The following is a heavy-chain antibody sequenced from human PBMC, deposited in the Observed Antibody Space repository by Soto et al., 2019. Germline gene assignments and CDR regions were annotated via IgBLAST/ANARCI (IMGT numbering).Heavy chain of an antibody. V-gene: IGHV4-39*01. Sequence: QLQLQESGPGLVKPSETLSLTCTVSGGSISSSSYYWGWIRQPPGKGLEWIGSIHYSGSTYYNPPLTSRLTTVLDPPQTRISLRLSSVTAAPTAVYYGARRGGVAAATWGYWGQGTLVTVSS. CDR1: GGSISSSSYY. D-gene: IGHD6-13*01. CDR3: ARRGGVAAATWGY. J-gene: IGHJ4*02. CDR2: IHYSGST.